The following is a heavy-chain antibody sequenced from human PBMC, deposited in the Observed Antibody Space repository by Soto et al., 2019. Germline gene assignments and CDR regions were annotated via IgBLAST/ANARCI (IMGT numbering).Heavy chain of an antibody. CDR3: ARAGYSGYDLTFDY. J-gene: IGHJ4*02. CDR1: GGSISSGGYS. Sequence: SETLSLTCAVSGGSISSGGYSWSWIRQPPGKGLEWLGYIYHSGSTFYSPSLKSRVTISVDRSKNHFSLKLNSVTAADTAMYYCARAGYSGYDLTFDYWGQGALVTVSS. CDR2: IYHSGST. V-gene: IGHV4-30-2*01. D-gene: IGHD5-12*01.